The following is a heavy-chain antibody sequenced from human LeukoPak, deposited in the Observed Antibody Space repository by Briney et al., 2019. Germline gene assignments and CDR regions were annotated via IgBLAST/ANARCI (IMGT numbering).Heavy chain of an antibody. J-gene: IGHJ4*02. CDR2: IKQDGSEK. CDR1: GFTFSSYW. Sequence: PGGSLRLSCAASGFTFSSYWMSWVRQAPGKGLGWVANIKQDGSEKYYVDSVKGRFTISRDNAKNSLYLQMNSLRAEDTAVYYCARDYGDYSFDYWGQGTLVTVSS. D-gene: IGHD4-17*01. V-gene: IGHV3-7*05. CDR3: ARDYGDYSFDY.